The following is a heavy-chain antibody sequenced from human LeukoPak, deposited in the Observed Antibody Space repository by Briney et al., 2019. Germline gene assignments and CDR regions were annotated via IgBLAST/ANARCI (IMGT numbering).Heavy chain of an antibody. D-gene: IGHD2/OR15-2a*01. V-gene: IGHV3-15*01. CDR3: TTEYYASGALTPIDY. J-gene: IGHJ4*02. Sequence: GGSLRLSCTASGFTFSNAWMCWVRQAPGKGLEWVGRIKSKADGGTTDYAAPVKGRFTISRDDSKNTLYLQMNSLKTEDTAVYYRTTEYYASGALTPIDYWGQGTLVTVCS. CDR1: GFTFSNAW. CDR2: IKSKADGGTT.